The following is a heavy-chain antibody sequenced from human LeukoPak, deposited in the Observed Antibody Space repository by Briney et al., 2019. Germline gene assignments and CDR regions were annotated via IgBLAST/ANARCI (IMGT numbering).Heavy chain of an antibody. Sequence: SQTLSLTCTVSGASISSGGYYWSWIRQPAGKGLEWIGRIYTSGSTDYNPSLKSRVTISVDTSKNQFSLKLSSVTAADTAVYYCASETYYYGSGSRYKGVWGKGTTVTVSS. CDR3: ASETYYYGSGSRYKGV. D-gene: IGHD3-10*01. V-gene: IGHV4-61*02. J-gene: IGHJ6*04. CDR1: GASISSGGYY. CDR2: IYTSGST.